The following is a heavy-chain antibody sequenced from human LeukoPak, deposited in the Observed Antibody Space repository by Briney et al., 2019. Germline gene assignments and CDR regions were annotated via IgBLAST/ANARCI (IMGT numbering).Heavy chain of an antibody. CDR2: IYYSWRT. Sequence: SETLSLTCTVSGGSISSYYWSWIRQPPGKGLEWIGYIYYSWRTNYNPALKSRLTISADTSKNQFSVKLSSVTAADTAVYYCARQYYYDSSGYYYGPFDYWGQGTLVTVSS. J-gene: IGHJ4*02. D-gene: IGHD3-22*01. V-gene: IGHV4-59*01. CDR3: ARQYYYDSSGYYYGPFDY. CDR1: GGSISSYY.